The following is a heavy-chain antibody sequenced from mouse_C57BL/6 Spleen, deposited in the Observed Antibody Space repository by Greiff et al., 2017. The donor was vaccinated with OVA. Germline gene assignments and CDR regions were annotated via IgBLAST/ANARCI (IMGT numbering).Heavy chain of an antibody. CDR3: ARYYYGSSYAMDY. J-gene: IGHJ4*01. V-gene: IGHV1-69*01. D-gene: IGHD1-1*01. Sequence: VKLQQSGAELVMPGASVKLSCKASGYTFTSYWMHWVKQRPGQGLEWIGEIDPSDSYTNYNQKFKGKSTLTVDKSSSTAYMQLSSLTSEDSAVYYCARYYYGSSYAMDYWGQGTSVTVSS. CDR2: IDPSDSYT. CDR1: GYTFTSYW.